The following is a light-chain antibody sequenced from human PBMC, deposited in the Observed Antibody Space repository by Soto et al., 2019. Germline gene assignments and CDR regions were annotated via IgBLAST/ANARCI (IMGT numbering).Light chain of an antibody. CDR2: GAS. V-gene: IGKV3-15*01. Sequence: EIVMTQSPASLSVSPGERAALSCRASQSISSNLAWYQQKPGQAPRILIYGASTRAAGIPARFSGSGSGTEFTLPISSLQSEDFAVYYCQQYNDWPPVTFGGGTKVEVK. CDR1: QSISSN. J-gene: IGKJ4*01. CDR3: QQYNDWPPVT.